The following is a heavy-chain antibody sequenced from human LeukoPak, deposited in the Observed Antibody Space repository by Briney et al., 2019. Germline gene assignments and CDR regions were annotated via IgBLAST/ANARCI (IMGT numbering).Heavy chain of an antibody. V-gene: IGHV3-7*04. J-gene: IGHJ4*02. CDR1: GVTFSTYW. CDR3: ARDSPGYLAYDC. CDR2: INEDGSAT. D-gene: IGHD1-1*01. Sequence: WGSLRLSCAASGVTFSTYWMSWVRQAPGKGPEWVANINEDGSATYYVDSVNGRLAISRDNAKKSLYLKMNTVRAEDTAVYYCARDSPGYLAYDCWGQGTLVTVSS.